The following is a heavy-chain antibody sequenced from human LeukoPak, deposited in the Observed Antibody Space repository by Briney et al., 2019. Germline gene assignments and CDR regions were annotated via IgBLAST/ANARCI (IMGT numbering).Heavy chain of an antibody. J-gene: IGHJ4*02. CDR1: GYSFTDYW. Sequence: GESLKISCKASGYSFTDYWIGWVRQMPGKGLEWVGIIYPDDSDIRYGPPFLGQVTISADKSISTAYLQWSSLKASDTAVYYCARLQGYYGSGSYYNPLGYWGQGTLVTVSS. CDR2: IYPDDSDI. D-gene: IGHD3-10*01. CDR3: ARLQGYYGSGSYYNPLGY. V-gene: IGHV5-51*01.